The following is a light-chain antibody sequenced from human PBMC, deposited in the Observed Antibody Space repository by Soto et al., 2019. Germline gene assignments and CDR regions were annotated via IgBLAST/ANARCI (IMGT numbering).Light chain of an antibody. CDR1: QSVSSN. J-gene: IGKJ5*01. CDR3: QQRSNWPPIT. Sequence: EVVMRQSPGTLSLSPGERATLSCRASQSVSSNLAWYQQKPGQAPRLLIYGASTRATGIPARFSGSGSGTDFTLTISSLEPEDAALYYCQQRSNWPPITFGQGTRLEIK. V-gene: IGKV3-15*01. CDR2: GAS.